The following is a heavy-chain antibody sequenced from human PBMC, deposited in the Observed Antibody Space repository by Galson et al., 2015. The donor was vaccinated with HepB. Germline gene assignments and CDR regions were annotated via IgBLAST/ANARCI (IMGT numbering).Heavy chain of an antibody. V-gene: IGHV3-15*07. CDR2: IKSKTDGGTT. CDR3: TTFSYYDFWSGPNMDV. D-gene: IGHD3-3*01. J-gene: IGHJ6*03. Sequence: SLRLSCAASGFTFSDAWMNWVRQAPGKGLEWVGRIKSKTDGGTTDYAAPVKGRFTISGDDSKNTLYLQMNSLKTEDAAVYYCTTFSYYDFWSGPNMDVWGKGTTVTVSS. CDR1: GFTFSDAW.